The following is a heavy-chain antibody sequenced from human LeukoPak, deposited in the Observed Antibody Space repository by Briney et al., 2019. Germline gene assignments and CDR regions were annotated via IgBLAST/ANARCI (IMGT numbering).Heavy chain of an antibody. Sequence: ASVKVSCKVSGYTLTELSMHWVRQAPGKGLEWMGGFDPEDGETIYAQKFQGRVTMTEDTSTDTAYIELSSLRSEDTAVYYCATGFFFDQRKYYYYGMDVWGQGTTVTVSS. CDR1: GYTLTELS. J-gene: IGHJ6*02. V-gene: IGHV1-24*01. CDR2: FDPEDGET. CDR3: ATGFFFDQRKYYYYGMDV. D-gene: IGHD3-9*01.